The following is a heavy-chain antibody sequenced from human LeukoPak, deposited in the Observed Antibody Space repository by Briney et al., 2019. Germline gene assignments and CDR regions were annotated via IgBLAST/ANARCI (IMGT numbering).Heavy chain of an antibody. CDR2: ISWNSGSV. J-gene: IGHJ4*02. V-gene: IGHV3-9*01. D-gene: IGHD6-19*01. CDR3: AKAFSGGLPNNFDY. CDR1: GFIFDDYA. Sequence: PGGSLRLSCAASGFIFDDYAMHWVRQAPGKGLEWVSSISWNSGSVGYADSVRGRFTISRDNAKNSLYLQMNSLRAEDTAFYYCAKAFSGGLPNNFDYWGQGTLVTVSS.